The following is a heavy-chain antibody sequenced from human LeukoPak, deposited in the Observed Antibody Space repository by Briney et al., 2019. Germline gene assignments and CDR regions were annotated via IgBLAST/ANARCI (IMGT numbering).Heavy chain of an antibody. D-gene: IGHD2-2*01. CDR3: ARGLPAAPANDY. Sequence: GGSLRLSCAASGFTFSSYAMNWVRQAPGKGLEWVSSISSSSSHIYYADSVKGRFTIPRDNAKTSLYLQMSSLRAEDSAVYYCARGLPAAPANDYWGQGTLVTVSS. CDR1: GFTFSSYA. J-gene: IGHJ4*02. V-gene: IGHV3-21*01. CDR2: ISSSSSHI.